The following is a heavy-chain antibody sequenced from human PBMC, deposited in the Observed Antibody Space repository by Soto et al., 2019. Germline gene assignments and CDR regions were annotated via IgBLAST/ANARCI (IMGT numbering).Heavy chain of an antibody. V-gene: IGHV1-18*04. CDR3: AKDKRPTFYYNGMDV. Sequence: ASVKVSCKASGYTFTTYGVNWVRQAPGQGLEWMGWIRPYNDNTNYARRFQGRVTLTTDTSANTAYMELRSLTFDDTAIYYCAKDKRPTFYYNGMDVWGQGTTVTVSS. CDR2: IRPYNDNT. J-gene: IGHJ6*02. CDR1: GYTFTTYG.